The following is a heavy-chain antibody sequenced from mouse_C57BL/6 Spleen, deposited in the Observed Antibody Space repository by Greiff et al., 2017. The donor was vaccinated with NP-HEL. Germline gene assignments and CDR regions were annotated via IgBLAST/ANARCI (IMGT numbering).Heavy chain of an antibody. D-gene: IGHD2-4*01. CDR1: GFTFSDYG. V-gene: IGHV5-17*01. J-gene: IGHJ3*01. Sequence: EVMLVESGGGLVKPGGSLKLSCAASGFTFSDYGMHWVRQAPEKGLEWVAYISSGSSTIYYADTVKGRFTISRDNAKNTLFLQMTSLRSEDTAMYYCARYDYDSAYWGQGTLVTVSA. CDR2: ISSGSSTI. CDR3: ARYDYDSAY.